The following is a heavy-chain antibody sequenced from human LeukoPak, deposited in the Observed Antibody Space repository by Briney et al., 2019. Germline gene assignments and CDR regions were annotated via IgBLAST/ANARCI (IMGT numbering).Heavy chain of an antibody. CDR3: ARELRWKTYFDY. CDR1: GGSISSGGYY. D-gene: IGHD4-23*01. CDR2: IYYSGST. J-gene: IGHJ4*02. Sequence: SQTLSLTCTVSGGSISSGGYYWSWIRQHPGKGLEWIGYIYYSGSTYYNPSLKSRVTISVDPSKNQFSLKLSSVTAADTAVYYCARELRWKTYFDYWGQGTLVTVSS. V-gene: IGHV4-31*03.